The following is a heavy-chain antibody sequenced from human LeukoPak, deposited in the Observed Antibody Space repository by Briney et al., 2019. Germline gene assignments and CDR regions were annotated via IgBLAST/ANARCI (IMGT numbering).Heavy chain of an antibody. J-gene: IGHJ4*02. CDR2: ISGSGGST. CDR1: GFTFSSYA. CDR3: AKSHNYYDSSGYSPGDY. D-gene: IGHD3-22*01. Sequence: GGSLRLSCAASGFTFSSYAMSWVRQAPGKGLEWVSAISGSGGSTYYADSVKGRFTISRDNSKNTLYLQMNSLRAEDTAVYYCAKSHNYYDSSGYSPGDYWGQGTLVTVSS. V-gene: IGHV3-23*01.